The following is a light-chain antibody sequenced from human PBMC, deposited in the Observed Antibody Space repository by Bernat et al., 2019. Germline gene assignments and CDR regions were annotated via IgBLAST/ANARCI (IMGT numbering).Light chain of an antibody. Sequence: QSVLTQPPSVSGAPGQRVTISCTGSSSNIGAGYDVHWYQQLPGTAPKLLIYGNSNRPSGVPDRFSGSKSGTSASLAITGLQAEDEADYYCQSYDSSLSGWGVFGTGTTVTVL. CDR1: SSNIGAGYD. J-gene: IGLJ1*01. V-gene: IGLV1-40*01. CDR3: QSYDSSLSGWGV. CDR2: GNS.